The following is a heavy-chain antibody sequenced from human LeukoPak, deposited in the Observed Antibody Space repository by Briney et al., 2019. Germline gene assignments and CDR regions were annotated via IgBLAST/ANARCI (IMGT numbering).Heavy chain of an antibody. J-gene: IGHJ4*02. CDR3: ARDGPGSSVDY. V-gene: IGHV4-59*01. CDR2: IYYSGST. Sequence: PSETLSLTSTVSGGSISSYYWSWIRQPPGKGLEWIGYIYYSGSTNYNPSLKSRVTISVDTSKNQFSLKLSSVTAADTAVYYCARDGPGSSVDYWGQGTLVTVSS. CDR1: GGSISSYY. D-gene: IGHD6-13*01.